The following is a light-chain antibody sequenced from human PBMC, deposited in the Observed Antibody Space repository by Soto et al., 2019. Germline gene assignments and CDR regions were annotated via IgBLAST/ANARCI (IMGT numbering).Light chain of an antibody. J-gene: IGLJ2*01. V-gene: IGLV1-47*01. CDR3: AAWDDSLSGVV. CDR2: RNN. CDR1: SSNIGSNY. Sequence: QSALTQPPSASGTPGQRVTISCYGSSSNIGSNYVYWYQQLPGTAPKLLIYRNNQRPSGVPDRFSGSKSGTSASLAISGLRSEDEADYHCAAWDDSLSGVVFGGGTKVTVL.